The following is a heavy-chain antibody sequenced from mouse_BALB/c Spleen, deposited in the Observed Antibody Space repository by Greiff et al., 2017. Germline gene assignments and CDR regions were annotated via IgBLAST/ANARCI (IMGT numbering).Heavy chain of an antibody. CDR1: GFTFSSYG. Sequence: EVMLVESGGDLVKPGGSLKLSCAASGFTFSSYGMSWVRQTPDKRLEWVATISSGGSYTYYPDSVKGRFTISRDNAKNTLYLQMSSLKSEDTAMYYCARHGATMEWYFDVWGAGTTVTVSS. CDR3: ARHGATMEWYFDV. D-gene: IGHD2-1*01. J-gene: IGHJ1*01. V-gene: IGHV5-6*01. CDR2: ISSGGSYT.